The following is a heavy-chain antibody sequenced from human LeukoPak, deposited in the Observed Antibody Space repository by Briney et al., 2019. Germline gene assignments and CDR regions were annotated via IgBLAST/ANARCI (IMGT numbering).Heavy chain of an antibody. CDR1: GGSISSYY. Sequence: SETLSLTCTVSGGSISSYYWSWIRQPPGKGLEWIGYIYYSGSTNHNPSLKSRVTISVDTSKNQFSLKLSSVTAADTAVYYCARDYYDSFLTLYYWGQGTLVTVSS. V-gene: IGHV4-59*01. CDR2: IYYSGST. J-gene: IGHJ4*02. CDR3: ARDYYDSFLTLYY. D-gene: IGHD3-22*01.